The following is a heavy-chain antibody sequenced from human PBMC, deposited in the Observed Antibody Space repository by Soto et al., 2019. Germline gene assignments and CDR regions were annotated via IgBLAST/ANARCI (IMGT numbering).Heavy chain of an antibody. J-gene: IGHJ4*02. V-gene: IGHV3-23*01. CDR2: ISGSGGST. CDR1: GFTFRNYA. D-gene: IGHD2-8*01. Sequence: GGSLRLSCAASGFTFRNYAMSWVRQAPGKGLEWVSTISGSGGSTYYADSVKGRFIISRDNSKNTLYLQMNRLRAEDTALHYCAKEVSDFSNGMCYTDFFDYWGQGTLVIVSS. CDR3: AKEVSDFSNGMCYTDFFDY.